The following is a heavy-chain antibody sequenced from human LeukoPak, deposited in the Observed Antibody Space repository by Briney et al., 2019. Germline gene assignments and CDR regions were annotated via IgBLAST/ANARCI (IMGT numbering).Heavy chain of an antibody. CDR3: ASQSVRIAAAGIGY. CDR2: ISHRGST. CDR1: GGSFSAYY. J-gene: IGHJ4*02. Sequence: SETLSLTCAVYGGSFSAYYWSWIRQPPGKGLEWIGEISHRGSTNYNPSLESRLSISVDTSKTQFSLKLTSVTAADTAVYYCASQSVRIAAAGIGYWGQGTLVTVSS. D-gene: IGHD6-13*01. V-gene: IGHV4-34*01.